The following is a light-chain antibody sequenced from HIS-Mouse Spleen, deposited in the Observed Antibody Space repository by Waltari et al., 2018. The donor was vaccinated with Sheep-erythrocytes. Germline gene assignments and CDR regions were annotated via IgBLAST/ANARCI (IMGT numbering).Light chain of an antibody. CDR1: QGISSA. CDR2: DAS. V-gene: IGKV1D-13*01. Sequence: AIQLTQSPSSLSASVGDRVTITCRASQGISSALAWYQQKPGKAPKLLIYDASSLESGVPSRFSGSGSGTEFTLTISSMQSEDFAVYYCQQYNNWPWTFGQGTKVEIK. CDR3: QQYNNWPWT. J-gene: IGKJ1*01.